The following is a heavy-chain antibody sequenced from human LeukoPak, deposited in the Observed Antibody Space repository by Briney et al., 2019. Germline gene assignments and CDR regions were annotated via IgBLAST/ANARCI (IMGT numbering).Heavy chain of an antibody. CDR1: GGSISGYY. J-gene: IGHJ4*02. CDR2: IHDSGNT. Sequence: SSETLSLTCTVSGGSISGYYWSWIRQPPGKGLEWIGFIHDSGNTYYNASLKSRVTISVDTSKNQFSLKLSSVTAADTAVYYCARRVGATSNYFDYWGQGTLVTVSS. CDR3: ARRVGATSNYFDY. V-gene: IGHV4-59*08. D-gene: IGHD1-26*01.